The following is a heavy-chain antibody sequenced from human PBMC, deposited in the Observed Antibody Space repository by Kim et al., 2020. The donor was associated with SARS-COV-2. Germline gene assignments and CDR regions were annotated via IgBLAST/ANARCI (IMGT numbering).Heavy chain of an antibody. CDR3: ASRIL. V-gene: IGHV3-7*01. J-gene: IGHJ4*02. D-gene: IGHD3-3*02. CDR2: IKPDGSEK. Sequence: GSLRLSCAVSEFTFSNDWTYWVRQAPGKGLAWVANIKPDGSEKYYVDSVKGRFSISRDNTKQLVYLQMNSLRVEDTAVYYCASRILGGQGTLVTVSS. CDR1: EFTFSNDW.